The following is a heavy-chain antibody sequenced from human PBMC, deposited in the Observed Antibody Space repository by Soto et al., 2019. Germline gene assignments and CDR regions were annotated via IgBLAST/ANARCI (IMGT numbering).Heavy chain of an antibody. CDR3: ARGLGYYYGSGSYYKY. V-gene: IGHV4-34*01. J-gene: IGHJ4*02. D-gene: IGHD3-10*01. CDR1: GGSFSGYY. Sequence: QVQLQQWGAGLLKPSETLSLTCAVYGGSFSGYYWSWIRQPPGKGREWIGEINHSGSTNYNPSLKSRVTISVDTSKNQFSLKLSSVTAADTAVYYCARGLGYYYGSGSYYKYWGQGTLVTVSS. CDR2: INHSGST.